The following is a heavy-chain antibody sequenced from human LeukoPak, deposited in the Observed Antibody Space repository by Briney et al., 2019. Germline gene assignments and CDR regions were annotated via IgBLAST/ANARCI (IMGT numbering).Heavy chain of an antibody. Sequence: PGGSLRLSCAASGFTFNSYGMHWVRQVPGKGLEWVAIISYDGTNKYYADSVKGRFTISRDSSKNSLYLQMNSLRAEDTALYYCARGTDCSGGSCHQPFDYWGQGTLVTVSS. V-gene: IGHV3-30*03. CDR1: GFTFNSYG. CDR3: ARGTDCSGGSCHQPFDY. J-gene: IGHJ4*02. CDR2: ISYDGTNK. D-gene: IGHD2-15*01.